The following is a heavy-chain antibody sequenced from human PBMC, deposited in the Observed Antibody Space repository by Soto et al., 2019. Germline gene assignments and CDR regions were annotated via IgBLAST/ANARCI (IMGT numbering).Heavy chain of an antibody. CDR3: AKDPNYAVAGLGEYFQH. Sequence: QVQLVESGGGVVQPGRSLRLSCAASGFTFSSYGMHWVRQAPGKGLEWVAVILYDGSNKYYADSVKGRFTISRDNSKNTLYLQMNSLRAEDTAVYYCAKDPNYAVAGLGEYFQHWGQGTLVTVSS. CDR1: GFTFSSYG. J-gene: IGHJ1*01. CDR2: ILYDGSNK. D-gene: IGHD6-19*01. V-gene: IGHV3-30*18.